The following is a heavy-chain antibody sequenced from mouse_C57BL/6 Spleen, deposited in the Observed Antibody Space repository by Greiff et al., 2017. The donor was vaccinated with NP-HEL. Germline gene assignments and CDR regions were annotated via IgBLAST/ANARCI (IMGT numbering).Heavy chain of an antibody. CDR1: GFTFSSYG. CDR3: ASILRGYAIDY. Sequence: EVQGVESGGDLVKPGGSLKLSCAASGFTFSSYGMSWVRQTPDKRLEWVATISSGGSYTYYPDSVKGRFTISRDNAKNTLYLQMSSLKSEDTAMYYCASILRGYAIDYWGQGTSVTVSS. V-gene: IGHV5-6*01. J-gene: IGHJ4*01. CDR2: ISSGGSYT. D-gene: IGHD1-1*01.